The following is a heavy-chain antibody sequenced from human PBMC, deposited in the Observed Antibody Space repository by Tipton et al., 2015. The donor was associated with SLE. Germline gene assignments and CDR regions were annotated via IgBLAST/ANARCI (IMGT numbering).Heavy chain of an antibody. D-gene: IGHD5-24*01. V-gene: IGHV3-7*03. CDR1: GFTFSSYW. J-gene: IGHJ4*02. CDR2: IKQDGSEK. Sequence: SLRLSCAASGFTFSSYWMSWVRQAPGKGLEWVANIKQDGSEKYHVDSVKGRFTISRDNAKNSLYLQMNSLRAEDTAVYYCAKGGLEMATTWDYWGQGTLVTVSS. CDR3: AKGGLEMATTWDY.